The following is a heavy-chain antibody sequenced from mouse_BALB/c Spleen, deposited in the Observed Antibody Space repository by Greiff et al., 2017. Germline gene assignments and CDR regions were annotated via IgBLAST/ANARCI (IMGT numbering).Heavy chain of an antibody. CDR1: GYTFTSYD. J-gene: IGHJ4*01. D-gene: IGHD1-1*02. Sequence: VQLQQSGAELAKPGASVKMSCKASGYTFTSYDINWVKQRPGQGLEWIGWIYPGDGSTKYNEKFKGKATLTADKSSSTAYMQLSSLTSENSAVYFCARYGRMDAMDYWGQGTSVTVSS. CDR3: ARYGRMDAMDY. V-gene: IGHV1S56*01. CDR2: IYPGDGST.